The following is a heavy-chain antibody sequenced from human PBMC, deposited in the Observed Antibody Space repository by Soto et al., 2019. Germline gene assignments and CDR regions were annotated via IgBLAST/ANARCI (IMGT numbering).Heavy chain of an antibody. V-gene: IGHV3-53*01. Sequence: GGSLRLSCAASGFSVSSNYMSWVRQAPGKGLEWVSVIYSGGSTYYADSVKGRFTISRDNSKNTLYLHMNSLRIEDTAVYYCARFGTVTPEDYWGQGTLVTVSS. J-gene: IGHJ4*02. D-gene: IGHD4-17*01. CDR1: GFSVSSNY. CDR2: IYSGGST. CDR3: ARFGTVTPEDY.